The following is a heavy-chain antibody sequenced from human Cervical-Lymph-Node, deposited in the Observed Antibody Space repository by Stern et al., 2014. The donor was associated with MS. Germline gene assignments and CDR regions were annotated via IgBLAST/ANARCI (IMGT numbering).Heavy chain of an antibody. Sequence: VQLVQSGGDLVKPGGSLRLSCAASGFTFSDYYMSWIRQAPGKGLEWVSYISSSGNTIYYADSVKGRFTISRDNAKNSLYLQMNSLRAEDTAVFYCARVGYTGYLVDYWGQGTLVTVSS. CDR2: ISSSGNTI. V-gene: IGHV3-11*01. J-gene: IGHJ4*02. CDR3: ARVGYTGYLVDY. D-gene: IGHD5-12*01. CDR1: GFTFSDYY.